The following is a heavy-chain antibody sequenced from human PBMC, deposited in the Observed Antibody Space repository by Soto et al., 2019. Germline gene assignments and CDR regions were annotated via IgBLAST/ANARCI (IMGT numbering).Heavy chain of an antibody. V-gene: IGHV5-51*01. CDR3: ARPSAAAYNFDY. CDR1: GYSFTTYW. J-gene: IGHJ4*02. Sequence: GESLKISCKGSGYSFTTYWIGWVRQMPGKGLEWMGTIYPGDSDTRYSQSFEGQVTISADKSISTAYLQWSSLKASDTAMYYCARPSAAAYNFDYWGQGTLVTVSS. CDR2: IYPGDSDT. D-gene: IGHD3-16*01.